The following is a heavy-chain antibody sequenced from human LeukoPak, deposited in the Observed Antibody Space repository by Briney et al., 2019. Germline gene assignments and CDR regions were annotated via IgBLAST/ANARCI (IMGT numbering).Heavy chain of an antibody. V-gene: IGHV4-34*01. CDR3: ARSRIQLWLPSRYEDY. CDR2: INHSGST. J-gene: IGHJ4*02. D-gene: IGHD5-18*01. Sequence: SETLSLTCGVYGGXFSGYYWSWIRQPPGKGLEWIGEINHSGSTNYNPSLKSRVTISVDTSKNQFSLKLSSVTAADTAVYYCARSRIQLWLPSRYEDYWGQGTLVTVSS. CDR1: GGXFSGYY.